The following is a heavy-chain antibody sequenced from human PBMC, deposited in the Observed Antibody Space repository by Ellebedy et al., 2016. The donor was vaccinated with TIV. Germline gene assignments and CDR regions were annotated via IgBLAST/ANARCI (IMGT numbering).Heavy chain of an antibody. V-gene: IGHV3-66*01. CDR1: GFTVSNNY. CDR3: ARDGGAARTARPDY. D-gene: IGHD6-6*01. J-gene: IGHJ4*01. CDR2: IYSTGDT. Sequence: PGGSLRLSCAASGFTVSNNYMRWDRQAPGKGLEWVSLIYSTGDTNYSDFVKGRFTISRDNSKNTLYLQMNSLRVEDTAVYYCARDGGAARTARPDYWGHGTLVTVSS.